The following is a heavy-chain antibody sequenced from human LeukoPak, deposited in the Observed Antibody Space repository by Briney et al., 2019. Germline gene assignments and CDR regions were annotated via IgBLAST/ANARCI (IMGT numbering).Heavy chain of an antibody. CDR1: GGSISSGGYY. Sequence: SETLSLTCTVSGGSISSGGYYWSWIRQHPGKGLEWIGYIYYSGSTYYNPSLKSRVTISVDTSKNQFSLKLSSVTAADTAVYYCARANCGGGSCYSDYWGQGTLVTVSS. CDR3: ARANCGGGSCYSDY. J-gene: IGHJ4*02. CDR2: IYYSGST. V-gene: IGHV4-31*03. D-gene: IGHD2-15*01.